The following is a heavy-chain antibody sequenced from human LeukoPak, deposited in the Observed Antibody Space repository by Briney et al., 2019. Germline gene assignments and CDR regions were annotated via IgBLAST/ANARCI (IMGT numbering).Heavy chain of an antibody. J-gene: IGHJ5*02. CDR1: GGSISSSSYY. Sequence: PSETLSLTCTVSGGSISSSSYYWGWIRQPPGKGLEWIGSIYYSGSTYYNPSLKSRVTISVDTSKNQFSLKLSSVTAADTAVYYCARHGAVLLWFGELNWFDPWGQGTLVTVSS. D-gene: IGHD3-10*01. CDR3: ARHGAVLLWFGELNWFDP. CDR2: IYYSGST. V-gene: IGHV4-39*01.